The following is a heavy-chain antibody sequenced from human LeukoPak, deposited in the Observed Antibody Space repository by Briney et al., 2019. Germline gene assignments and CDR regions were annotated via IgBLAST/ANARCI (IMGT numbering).Heavy chain of an antibody. Sequence: GGSLRLSCAASGFTFSSYAMNWVRQAPGKGLEWVSAISASGYTTYYADSVKGRFTISGDNSKNTLYLQMSSLRAEDTAVYYCAKMPAVGIITPMSDFDYWGQGTLVTVSS. CDR3: AKMPAVGIITPMSDFDY. J-gene: IGHJ4*02. CDR1: GFTFSSYA. V-gene: IGHV3-23*01. CDR2: ISASGYTT. D-gene: IGHD5-18*01.